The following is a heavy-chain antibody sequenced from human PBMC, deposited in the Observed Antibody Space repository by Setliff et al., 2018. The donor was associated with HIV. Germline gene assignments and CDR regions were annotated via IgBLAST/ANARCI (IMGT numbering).Heavy chain of an antibody. V-gene: IGHV4-39*07. CDR3: ARPNYYDSSGYLITHFDY. D-gene: IGHD3-22*01. Sequence: PSETLSLTCTVSGDSISSSAYYWGWIRQPPGKGLEWIGTIYSSGSTFYKASLKSRVTISVDTSKNQFSLKLSSATAADTAVYYCARPNYYDSSGYLITHFDYWGQGTLVTSPQ. CDR1: GDSISSSAYY. J-gene: IGHJ4*02. CDR2: IYSSGST.